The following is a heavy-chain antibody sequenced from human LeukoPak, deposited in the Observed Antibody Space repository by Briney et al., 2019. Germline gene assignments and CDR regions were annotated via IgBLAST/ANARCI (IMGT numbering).Heavy chain of an antibody. D-gene: IGHD6-6*01. CDR3: ANFGWSSSSSWGDY. J-gene: IGHJ4*02. CDR1: GFTFSTYG. V-gene: IGHV3-30*18. CDR2: TSYDGSLK. Sequence: PGGSLRLSCAASGFTFSTYGMHWVRQAPGKGLEWVAVTSYDGSLKYYADSVKGRFTISRDNSKNTLYLQMDSLRVEDTGVYYCANFGWSSSSSWGDYWGQGTLVTVSS.